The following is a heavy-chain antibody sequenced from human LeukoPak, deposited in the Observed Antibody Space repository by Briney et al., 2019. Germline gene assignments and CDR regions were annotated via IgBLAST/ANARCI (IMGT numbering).Heavy chain of an antibody. V-gene: IGHV3-21*01. D-gene: IGHD1-20*01. Sequence: PGGSLRLSCAVSGFTFSSYTMNWVRQAPGKGLEWVSSISSTGSYIYYADSLKGRFTISRDNAKNSLSLQMNSLRAEDTAVYYCARESHNWNDVYGHFGYWGQGTLVTVSS. CDR3: ARESHNWNDVYGHFGY. CDR2: ISSTGSYI. CDR1: GFTFSSYT. J-gene: IGHJ4*02.